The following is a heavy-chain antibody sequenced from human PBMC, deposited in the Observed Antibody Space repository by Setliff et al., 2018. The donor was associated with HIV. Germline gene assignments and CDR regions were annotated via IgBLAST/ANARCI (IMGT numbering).Heavy chain of an antibody. CDR3: ARQRNYAADGWYIDI. CDR1: AFTFDDYG. J-gene: IGHJ2*01. CDR2: ISWDGGGT. V-gene: IGHV3-20*04. D-gene: IGHD1-7*01. Sequence: GGSLRLSCAASAFTFDDYGMSWVRQAPGKGLEWVSSISWDGGGTNYADAIKGRFTTSRDNAKNSLYLQMSRLTAEDAAFYYCARQRNYAADGWYIDIWGRGTLVTVSS.